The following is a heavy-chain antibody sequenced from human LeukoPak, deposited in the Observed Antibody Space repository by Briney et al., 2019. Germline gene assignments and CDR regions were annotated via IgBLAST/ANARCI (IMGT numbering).Heavy chain of an antibody. D-gene: IGHD3-10*01. J-gene: IGHJ4*02. V-gene: IGHV4-59*01. CDR1: GGSISSYY. Sequence: SETLSLTCTVSGGSISSYYWSWIRQPPGKGLEWIGYIYYSGSTNYNPSLKSRVTISVDTSKNQFSLKLSSVTAADTAVYYCARGGSGSYYFDYWSQGTLVTVSS. CDR2: IYYSGST. CDR3: ARGGSGSYYFDY.